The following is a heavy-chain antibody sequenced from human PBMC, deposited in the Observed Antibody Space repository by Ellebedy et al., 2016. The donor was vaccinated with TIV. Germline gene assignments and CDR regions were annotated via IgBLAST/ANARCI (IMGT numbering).Heavy chain of an antibody. CDR3: ARVRDYVWGSTPSDY. J-gene: IGHJ4*02. CDR2: ISYDGSNK. D-gene: IGHD3-16*01. Sequence: GESLKISCAASGFTFSSYAMHWVRQAPGKGLEWVAVISYDGSNKYYADSVKGRFTISRDNSKNTLYLQMNSLRAEDTAVYYCARVRDYVWGSTPSDYWGQGTLVTVSS. CDR1: GFTFSSYA. V-gene: IGHV3-30-3*01.